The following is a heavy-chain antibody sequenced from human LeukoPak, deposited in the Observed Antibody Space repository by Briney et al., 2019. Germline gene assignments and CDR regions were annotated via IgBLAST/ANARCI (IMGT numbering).Heavy chain of an antibody. CDR1: GFTFSRYW. CDR3: ARDAFLGYCSGGSCLYYYYYYGMDV. CDR2: IKQDGSER. D-gene: IGHD2-15*01. Sequence: GGSLRLSCATSGFTFSRYWMTWARQAPGKGLEWVANIKQDGSERNYVGSVRGRFTISRDNSKNTLYLQMNSLRAEDTAVYYCARDAFLGYCSGGSCLYYYYYYGMDVWGQGTTVTVSS. J-gene: IGHJ6*02. V-gene: IGHV3-7*01.